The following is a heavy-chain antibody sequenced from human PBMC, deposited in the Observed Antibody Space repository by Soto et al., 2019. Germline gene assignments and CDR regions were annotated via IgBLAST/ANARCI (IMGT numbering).Heavy chain of an antibody. D-gene: IGHD3-10*01. Sequence: QVQLQESGPGLVKPSQTLSLTCTVSGGSISSGDYYWSWIRQPPGKGLEWIGYIYYSGSTYYNPSLKSRVTISVDTSKKQFSLKLSSVTAADSAVYYGDRDMEATGLFDYWGQGTLVTVSS. CDR2: IYYSGST. V-gene: IGHV4-30-4*01. J-gene: IGHJ4*02. CDR1: GGSISSGDYY. CDR3: DRDMEATGLFDY.